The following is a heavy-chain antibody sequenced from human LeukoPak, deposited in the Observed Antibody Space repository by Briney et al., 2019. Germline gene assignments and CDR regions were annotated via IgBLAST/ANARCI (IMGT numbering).Heavy chain of an antibody. CDR3: ARPFSSTWDNWFDP. Sequence: ASVKVSCKTSGYTFTGYYMHWVRQAPGQGLEWMGWINTKSGGTKYAQKFQGRVTMTRDTSISTAYMELSRLRSDDTAVYYCARPFSSTWDNWFDPWGQGTLVTVSS. D-gene: IGHD6-13*01. CDR1: GYTFTGYY. V-gene: IGHV1-2*02. J-gene: IGHJ5*02. CDR2: INTKSGGT.